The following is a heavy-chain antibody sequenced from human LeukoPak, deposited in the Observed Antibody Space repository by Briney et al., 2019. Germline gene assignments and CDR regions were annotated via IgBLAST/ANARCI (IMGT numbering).Heavy chain of an antibody. D-gene: IGHD6-19*01. CDR3: ARGADTGYSSDS. CDR2: INWNGGST. Sequence: GGSLRLSCAASGFTFSSYAMSWVRQAPGKGLEWVSGINWNGGSTGYADSVKGRFTISRDNAKNTLYLQMNSLRAEDTAVYYCARGADTGYSSDSWGQGTLVTVSS. V-gene: IGHV3-20*04. J-gene: IGHJ5*02. CDR1: GFTFSSYA.